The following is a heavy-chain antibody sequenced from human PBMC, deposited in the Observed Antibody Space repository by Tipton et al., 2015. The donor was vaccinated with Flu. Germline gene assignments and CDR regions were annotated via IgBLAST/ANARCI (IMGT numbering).Heavy chain of an antibody. D-gene: IGHD2-15*01. CDR1: GFTFSSYG. CDR2: IWYDGSNK. J-gene: IGHJ6*02. Sequence: SLRLSCAASGFTFSSYGMHWVRQAPGKGLEWVAVIWYDGSNKYYADSVKGRFTISRDNSKNTLYLQMNSLRAEDTAVYYCARGSCSGGSCYSSYYYGMDVWGQGTTVTVSS. CDR3: ARGSCSGGSCYSSYYYGMDV. V-gene: IGHV3-33*01.